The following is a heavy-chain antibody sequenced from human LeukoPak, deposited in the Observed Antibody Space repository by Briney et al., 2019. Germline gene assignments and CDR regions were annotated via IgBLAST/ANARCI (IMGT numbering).Heavy chain of an antibody. CDR2: INHSGST. J-gene: IGHJ4*02. Sequence: PSETLSLTCAVYGGSFSGYYWSWIRQPPGKGLEWIGEINHSGSTNYNPSLKSRVTISVDTSKNQFSLKLSSVTAADTAVYYCARDAAAAGKERSFDYWGQGTLVAVSS. CDR3: ARDAAAAGKERSFDY. D-gene: IGHD6-13*01. V-gene: IGHV4-34*01. CDR1: GGSFSGYY.